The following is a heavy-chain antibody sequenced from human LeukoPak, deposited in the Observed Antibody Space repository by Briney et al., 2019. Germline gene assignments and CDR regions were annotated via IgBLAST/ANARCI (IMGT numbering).Heavy chain of an antibody. J-gene: IGHJ4*02. D-gene: IGHD6-6*01. CDR1: GYTFTGYY. CDR2: INPNTGGT. V-gene: IGHV1-2*02. CDR3: ARTIPARSDLDY. Sequence: ASVTVSCTASGYTFTGYYLHWVRQAPAQGLEWMAWINPNTGGTNYAQNFQGRVTVTRDTSISTAYMELSRLTSDDTAVYYCARTIPARSDLDYWGQGTLVTVSS.